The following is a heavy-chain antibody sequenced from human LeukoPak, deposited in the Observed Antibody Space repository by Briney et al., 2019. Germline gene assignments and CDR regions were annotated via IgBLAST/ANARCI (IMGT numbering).Heavy chain of an antibody. D-gene: IGHD1-1*01. J-gene: IGHJ6*03. CDR3: TRLRSDTTGGYYYFMDV. CDR1: AFTFSDSA. V-gene: IGHV3-73*01. Sequence: GVSLRLSCAASAFTFSDSAIHWVRQAPGKGLEWVGRIRSKANGYATSYGASAKCRLTISRDDSKNTADLQMNDLRTEDTAVYYCTRLRSDTTGGYYYFMDVWGKGTTVIVSS. CDR2: IRSKANGYAT.